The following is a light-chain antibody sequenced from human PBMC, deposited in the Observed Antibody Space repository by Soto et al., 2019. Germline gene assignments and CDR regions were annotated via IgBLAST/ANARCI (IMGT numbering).Light chain of an antibody. CDR3: QQYGTSPLT. CDR2: AAS. CDR1: QGIRSA. Sequence: AIQVTQSPSSLSASVGDRVTITCRTSQGIRSALGWYQQKPGKVPKLLIYAASTLQSGVPSRFSGSGSGRDFTLTISSLQPEDFATYYCQQYGTSPLTFGGGARLEVK. J-gene: IGKJ4*01. V-gene: IGKV1-6*01.